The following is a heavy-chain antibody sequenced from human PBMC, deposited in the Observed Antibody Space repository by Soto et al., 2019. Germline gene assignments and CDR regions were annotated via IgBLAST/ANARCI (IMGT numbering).Heavy chain of an antibody. CDR3: AANGPLRYYDGLQNWFDP. CDR1: GFTFTISA. D-gene: IGHD3-10*01. CDR2: IVVGSGNT. V-gene: IGHV1-58*01. J-gene: IGHJ5*02. Sequence: SVKVSCKASGFTFTISAVQWVRQARGQRLEWIGWIVVGSGNTNYAQKFQERVTITRDMSTSTAYMELSSLRSEDTAVYYCAANGPLRYYDGLQNWFDPWGQGTLVTVSS.